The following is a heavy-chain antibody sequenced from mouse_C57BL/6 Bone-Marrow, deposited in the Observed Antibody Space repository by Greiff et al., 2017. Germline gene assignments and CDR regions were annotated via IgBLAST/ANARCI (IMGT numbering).Heavy chain of an antibody. J-gene: IGHJ2*01. V-gene: IGHV1-42*01. CDR3: ARMDYYCRRYFFDY. D-gene: IGHD1-1*01. Sequence: VQLQQSGPELVKPGASVKISCKASGYSFNGYYMNWVKQSPEKSLEWIGEINPSTGGTTYNQKFKAKATLTVDKSSSKAYMQLQSLTSEDSAFYYCARMDYYCRRYFFDYWGQGTTLSVSS. CDR2: INPSTGGT. CDR1: GYSFNGYY.